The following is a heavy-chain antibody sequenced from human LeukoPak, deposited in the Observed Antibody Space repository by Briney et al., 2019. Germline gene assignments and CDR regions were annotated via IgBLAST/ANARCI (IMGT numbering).Heavy chain of an antibody. Sequence: GGSLRLSCAASGFTFDDYGMSWVRQAPGKGLEWVSGINWNGGSTGYADSVKGRFTISRDNSKNTLYLQMNSLRAEDTAVYFCARNSYSSSWIDDYWGQGTLVTVSS. CDR1: GFTFDDYG. J-gene: IGHJ4*02. CDR2: INWNGGST. D-gene: IGHD6-13*01. CDR3: ARNSYSSSWIDDY. V-gene: IGHV3-20*04.